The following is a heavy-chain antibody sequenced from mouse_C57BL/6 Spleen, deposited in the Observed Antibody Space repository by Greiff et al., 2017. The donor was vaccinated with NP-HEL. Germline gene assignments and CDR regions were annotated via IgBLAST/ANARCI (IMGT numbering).Heavy chain of an antibody. CDR2: INPYNGGT. V-gene: IGHV1-19*01. CDR3: ARYDYYGRGYAMDY. J-gene: IGHJ4*01. Sequence: EVQLQQSGPVLVKPGASVKMSCKASGYTFTDYYMNWVKQSHGKSLEWIGVINPYNGGTSYNQKFKGKATLTVDKSSSTAYMELNSLTSEDSAVYYCARYDYYGRGYAMDYWGQGTSVTVSS. D-gene: IGHD1-1*01. CDR1: GYTFTDYY.